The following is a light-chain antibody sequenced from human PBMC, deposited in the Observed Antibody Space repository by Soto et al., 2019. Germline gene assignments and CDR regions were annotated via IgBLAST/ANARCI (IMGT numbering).Light chain of an antibody. Sequence: QPVLTQPPSASGTPGQRVTISCSGSSSNIGSNTVTWYQQLPGTAPKLLIYTNDQRPSGVPDRFSGSKSGTSASLAISGLQSEDEADYYCAAWDDSLKGRVFGGGTQLTVL. CDR1: SSNIGSNT. CDR3: AAWDDSLKGRV. CDR2: TND. J-gene: IGLJ7*01. V-gene: IGLV1-44*01.